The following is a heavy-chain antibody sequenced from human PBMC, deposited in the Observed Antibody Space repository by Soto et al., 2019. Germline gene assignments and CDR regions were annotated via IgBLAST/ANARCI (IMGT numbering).Heavy chain of an antibody. Sequence: QVQLVQSGAEVKKPGSSVKVSCKASGGTFSSYAISWVRQAPGQGLEWMGGIIPIFGTANYAQKFQGRVTITADEPTSTAYMELSSLRSEDTAVHYCAREQTYYYDSSGYPREYYFDYWGQGTLVTVSS. CDR2: IIPIFGTA. CDR3: AREQTYYYDSSGYPREYYFDY. CDR1: GGTFSSYA. V-gene: IGHV1-69*01. J-gene: IGHJ4*02. D-gene: IGHD3-22*01.